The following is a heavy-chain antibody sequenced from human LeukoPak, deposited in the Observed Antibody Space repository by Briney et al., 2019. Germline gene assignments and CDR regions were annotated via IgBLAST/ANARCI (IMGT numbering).Heavy chain of an antibody. D-gene: IGHD3-10*01. CDR1: GGSISSSSYY. V-gene: IGHV4-39*02. Sequence: SETLSLTCTVSGGSISSSSYYWGWIRQPPGKGLEWIGSIYYSGSTYYNPSLKSRVTISVDTSKNQFSLKLSSVTAADTAVYYCARDRGYYGSGSWLFDPWGQGTLVTVSS. J-gene: IGHJ5*02. CDR3: ARDRGYYGSGSWLFDP. CDR2: IYYSGST.